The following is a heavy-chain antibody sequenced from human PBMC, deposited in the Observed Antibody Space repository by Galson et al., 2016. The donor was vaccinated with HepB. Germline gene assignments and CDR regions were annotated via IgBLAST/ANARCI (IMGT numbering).Heavy chain of an antibody. CDR2: ISGSGDST. V-gene: IGHV3-23*01. D-gene: IGHD3-22*01. J-gene: IGHJ4*02. Sequence: SLRLSCAASGISFSSYAISWVRQAPGKGLEWVSAISGSGDSTYYADSVKGRFTISRDNSKNTLYLQMSSLRAEDTAVYYCARDDSTGYYYFDYWGQGTLVTVSS. CDR1: GISFSSYA. CDR3: ARDDSTGYYYFDY.